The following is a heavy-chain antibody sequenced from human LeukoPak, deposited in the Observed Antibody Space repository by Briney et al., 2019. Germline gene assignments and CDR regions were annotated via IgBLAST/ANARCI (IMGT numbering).Heavy chain of an antibody. V-gene: IGHV4-61*02. CDR3: ARGVVTAPQTFDY. CDR2: IYTSGST. Sequence: SETLSLTCTVSGGSISSGSYYWSWIRQPAGKGLEWIGRIYTSGSTNYNPPLKSRVTISVDTSKNQFSLKLSSVTAADTAVYYCARGVVTAPQTFDYWGQGTLVTVSS. CDR1: GGSISSGSYY. J-gene: IGHJ4*02. D-gene: IGHD2-21*02.